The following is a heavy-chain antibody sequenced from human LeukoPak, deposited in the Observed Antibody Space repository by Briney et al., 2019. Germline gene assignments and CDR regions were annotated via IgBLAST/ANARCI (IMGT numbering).Heavy chain of an antibody. CDR1: GFTFSSYA. Sequence: QPGGSLRLSCAASGFTFSSYAMHWVRQAPGKGLEWVAVISYDGSNKYYADSVKGRFTISRDNAKNSLYLQMNSLRAEDTAVYYCARSRGRDRLTNWFDPWGQGTLVTVSS. CDR2: ISYDGSNK. V-gene: IGHV3-30-3*01. J-gene: IGHJ5*02. D-gene: IGHD3-10*01. CDR3: ARSRGRDRLTNWFDP.